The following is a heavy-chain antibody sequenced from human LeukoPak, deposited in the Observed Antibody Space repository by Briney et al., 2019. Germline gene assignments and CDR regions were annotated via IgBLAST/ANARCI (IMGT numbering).Heavy chain of an antibody. CDR1: GFSFDSHI. D-gene: IGHD2-8*02. Sequence: GGSLRLPCVASGFSFDSHIMNWVRQAPGKGLEWVASISGRGSDISYLDSLKGRFTISRDNAKESVFLDLTSLRADDTAVYYCARGAFCRGYCAGRADPDVWGKGTTVTVSS. V-gene: IGHV3-21*01. CDR2: ISGRGSDI. J-gene: IGHJ6*04. CDR3: ARGAFCRGYCAGRADPDV.